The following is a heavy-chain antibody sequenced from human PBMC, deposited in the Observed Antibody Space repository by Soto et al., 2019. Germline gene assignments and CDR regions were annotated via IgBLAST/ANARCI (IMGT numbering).Heavy chain of an antibody. Sequence: PSEPLSRTCTVSGGSISSSSYYWGWIRQPPGKGLEWIGSIYYSGSTYYNPSLKSRVTISVDTSKNQFSLKLSSVTAADTAVYYCARRPWGGPNMETQFDYWGQGTRVTVSS. J-gene: IGHJ4*02. CDR2: IYYSGST. CDR1: GGSISSSSYY. D-gene: IGHD3-16*01. V-gene: IGHV4-39*01. CDR3: ARRPWGGPNMETQFDY.